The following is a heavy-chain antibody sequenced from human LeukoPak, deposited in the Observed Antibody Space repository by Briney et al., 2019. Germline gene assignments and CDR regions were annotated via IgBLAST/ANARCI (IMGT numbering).Heavy chain of an antibody. CDR1: GFTFDDYG. V-gene: IGHV3-20*04. CDR2: INWNGGST. J-gene: IGHJ4*02. Sequence: GGSLRLSCAASGFTFDDYGMSWVRHAPGKGLEWVSGINWNGGSTGYADSVKGRFTISRDNAKNSLYLQMNSLRAEDTALYYCARAGLYNWNYEGTAYFDYWGQGTLVTVSS. CDR3: ARAGLYNWNYEGTAYFDY. D-gene: IGHD1-7*01.